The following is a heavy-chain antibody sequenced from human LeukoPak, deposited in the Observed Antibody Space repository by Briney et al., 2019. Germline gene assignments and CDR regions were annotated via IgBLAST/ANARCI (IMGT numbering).Heavy chain of an antibody. CDR2: INSDGSST. J-gene: IGHJ6*03. Sequence: PGGSLRLFCAASGFTFSSYCMHWVRQAPGKGLVWVSRINSDGSSTSYADSVKGRFTISRDNAKNTLYLQMNSLRAEDTAVYYCARNIAAHYYYYMDVWGKGTTVTVSS. V-gene: IGHV3-74*01. CDR1: GFTFSSYC. CDR3: ARNIAAHYYYYMDV. D-gene: IGHD6-13*01.